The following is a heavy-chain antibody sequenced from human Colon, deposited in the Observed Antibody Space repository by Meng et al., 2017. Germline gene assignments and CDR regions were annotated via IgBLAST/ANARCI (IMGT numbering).Heavy chain of an antibody. J-gene: IGHJ5*02. CDR2: INHSGST. V-gene: IGHV4-34*01. Sequence: QVRLQHGGAGLLKPSESGALTCAFYGGSFSGYYWSWIRQRAGKGLEGIGEINHSGSTNDNPSLKSRITISVDTSKNQFSLKLSSETAADMAVYYCARGRYSGYLPWGQGTLVTVSS. CDR1: GGSFSGYY. D-gene: IGHD5-12*01. CDR3: ARGRYSGYLP.